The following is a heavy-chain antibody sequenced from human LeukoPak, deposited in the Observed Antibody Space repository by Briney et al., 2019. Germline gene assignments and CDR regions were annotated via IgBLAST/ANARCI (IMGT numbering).Heavy chain of an antibody. V-gene: IGHV5-51*01. CDR3: ARHRGAAGPEKLYYYGMDV. J-gene: IGHJ6*02. D-gene: IGHD6-13*01. Sequence: GESLNISCKGSGYSFTSYWIGWARPMPGKGLEWMGIIYPGDSDTRYSPSFQGQVTISADKSISTAYLQWSSLKASDTAMYYCARHRGAAGPEKLYYYGMDVWGQGTTVTVSS. CDR2: IYPGDSDT. CDR1: GYSFTSYW.